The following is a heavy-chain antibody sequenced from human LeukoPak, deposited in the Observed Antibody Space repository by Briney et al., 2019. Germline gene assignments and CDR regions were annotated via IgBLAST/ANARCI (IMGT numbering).Heavy chain of an antibody. Sequence: ASAKVSCKASGYTFTGYYMHWVRQAPGQGLEWMGWINPNSGGTNYAQKFQGRVTMTRDTSTSTVYMELSSLRSEDTAVYYCARGYYDILTGYSYNWFDPWGQGTLVTVSS. V-gene: IGHV1-2*02. CDR2: INPNSGGT. D-gene: IGHD3-9*01. J-gene: IGHJ5*02. CDR3: ARGYYDILTGYSYNWFDP. CDR1: GYTFTGYY.